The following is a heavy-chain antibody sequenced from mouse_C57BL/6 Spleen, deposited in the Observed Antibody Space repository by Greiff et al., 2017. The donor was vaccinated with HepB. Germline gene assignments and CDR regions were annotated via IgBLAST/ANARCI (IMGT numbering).Heavy chain of an antibody. Sequence: EVMLVESGGGLVQPGGSLSLSCAASGFTFTDYYMSWVRQPPGKALEWLGFIRNKANGYTTEYSASVKGRFTISRDNSQSILYLQMNALRAEDSATYYCASLNSGGFAYWGQGTLVTVSA. CDR1: GFTFTDYY. D-gene: IGHD1-3*01. CDR3: ASLNSGGFAY. J-gene: IGHJ3*01. V-gene: IGHV7-3*01. CDR2: IRNKANGYTT.